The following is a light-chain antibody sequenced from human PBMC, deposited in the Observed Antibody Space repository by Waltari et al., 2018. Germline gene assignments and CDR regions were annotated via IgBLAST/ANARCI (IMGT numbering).Light chain of an antibody. V-gene: IGLV2-23*02. CDR1: TSDIGAYNL. Sequence: QSALTPPASVSGSPGQSITISCTGPTSDIGAYNLLSWYQQYPGRVPKLIIYEATKRPEWVSGRFSGSKSGNTGSLTSSGLLAEDEADYYCCSYTGTATFLLFGGGTKLTVL. CDR2: EAT. CDR3: CSYTGTATFLL. J-gene: IGLJ2*01.